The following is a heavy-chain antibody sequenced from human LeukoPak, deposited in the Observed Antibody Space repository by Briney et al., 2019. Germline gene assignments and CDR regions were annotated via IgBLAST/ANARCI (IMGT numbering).Heavy chain of an antibody. CDR3: ARVSIGWYHFDY. Sequence: GGSLRLSCVASGFSFSSYWMHWVRQVPGKGLVWVSRINPDGSTTSNADSVKDRFTISRDNAKSMVYLQMNSLRGEDSAVYYCARVSIGWYHFDYWGQGVLVSVSS. CDR2: INPDGSTT. J-gene: IGHJ4*02. V-gene: IGHV3-74*01. D-gene: IGHD6-19*01. CDR1: GFSFSSYW.